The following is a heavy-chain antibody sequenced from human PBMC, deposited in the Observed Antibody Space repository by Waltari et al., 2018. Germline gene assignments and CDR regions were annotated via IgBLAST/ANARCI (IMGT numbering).Heavy chain of an antibody. CDR1: GFPFSKAW. V-gene: IGHV3-15*01. CDR3: LFVDTALIIPEVFDL. D-gene: IGHD5-18*01. CDR2: MKSTVDGGTT. J-gene: IGHJ3*01. Sequence: EVQLVESGGGLVKPGGSLRLSCSASGFPFSKAWMNWMRQAPGKGLVWVGRMKSTVDGGTTDDAAPGQGRFVISRDDSKNTLYLQMSSLRTGDTAVYYCLFVDTALIIPEVFDLWGQGTLVTVSS.